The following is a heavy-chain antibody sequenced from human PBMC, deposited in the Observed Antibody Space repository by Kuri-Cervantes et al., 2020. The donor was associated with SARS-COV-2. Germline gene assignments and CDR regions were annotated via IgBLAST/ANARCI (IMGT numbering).Heavy chain of an antibody. CDR2: ISSSSSYI. Sequence: GESLKISCDVYGDSVSGYYWSWIRQSPGKGLEWVSSISSSSSYIYYADSVKGRFTISRDNAKNSLYLQMNSLRAEDTAVYYCTRDPISSTSCYFMVCAFDIWGQGTMVTVSS. D-gene: IGHD2-2*01. CDR1: GDSVSGYY. V-gene: IGHV3-21*01. CDR3: TRDPISSTSCYFMVCAFDI. J-gene: IGHJ3*02.